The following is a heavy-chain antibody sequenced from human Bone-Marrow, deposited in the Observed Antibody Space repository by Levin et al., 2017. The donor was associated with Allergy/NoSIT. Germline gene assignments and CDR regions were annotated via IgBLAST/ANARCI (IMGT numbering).Heavy chain of an antibody. CDR2: INPNSGGT. Sequence: GESLKISCKASGYTFTGYYMHWVRQAPGQGLEWMGWINPNSGGTNYAQKFQGRVTMTRDTSISTAYMELSRLRSDDTAVYYCARDQELITMIVVVIQGAAFDIWGQGTMVTVSS. CDR3: ARDQELITMIVVVIQGAAFDI. CDR1: GYTFTGYY. D-gene: IGHD3-22*01. V-gene: IGHV1-2*02. J-gene: IGHJ3*02.